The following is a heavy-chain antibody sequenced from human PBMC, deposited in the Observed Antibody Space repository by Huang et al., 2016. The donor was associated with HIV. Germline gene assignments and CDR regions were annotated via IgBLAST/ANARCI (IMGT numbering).Heavy chain of an antibody. CDR1: GFTFDDYT. V-gene: IGHV3-43*01. CDR2: ISWDGGSK. D-gene: IGHD3-10*01. CDR3: AKGAVRGVTPPLAFDI. J-gene: IGHJ3*02. Sequence: EVQLVESGGVVVQPGGSLRLSCAASGFTFDDYTMHWVRQGPGKGLEWVSLISWDGGSKYYADSVKGRFTISRDNSKNSLYLQMNSLRTEDTALYYCAKGAVRGVTPPLAFDIWGQGTMVTVSS.